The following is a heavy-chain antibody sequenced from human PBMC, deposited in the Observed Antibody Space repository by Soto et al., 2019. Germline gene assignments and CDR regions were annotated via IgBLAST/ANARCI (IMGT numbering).Heavy chain of an antibody. J-gene: IGHJ6*02. Sequence: ASVKVSCKASGYTFTGYDINWVRQATGQGLEWMGWMNPNSGNTGYAQKFQGRVTMTRNTSISTAYMELSSLRSEDTAVYYCARRIGFYYYYYGMDVWGQGTTVTVSS. CDR3: ARRIGFYYYYYGMDV. CDR1: GYTFTGYD. D-gene: IGHD2-15*01. CDR2: MNPNSGNT. V-gene: IGHV1-8*01.